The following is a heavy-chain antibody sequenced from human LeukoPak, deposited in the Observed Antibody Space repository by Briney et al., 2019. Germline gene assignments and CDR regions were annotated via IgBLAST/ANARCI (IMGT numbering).Heavy chain of an antibody. J-gene: IGHJ4*02. CDR3: AYMRGLYYGIDY. Sequence: GGSLRLSCAASGFTFSSYAMSWVRQAPGKGLEWVSAISGSGGSTYYADSVKGRFTISRDNSKNTLYLQMNSLRAEDTAVYYCAYMRGLYYGIDYWGQGPLVTVSS. D-gene: IGHD3-10*01. CDR1: GFTFSSYA. V-gene: IGHV3-23*01. CDR2: ISGSGGST.